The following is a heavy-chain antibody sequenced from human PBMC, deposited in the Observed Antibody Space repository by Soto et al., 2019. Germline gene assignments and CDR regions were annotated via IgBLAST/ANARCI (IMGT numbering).Heavy chain of an antibody. CDR3: AKYSSGWSRGSYYYGMDV. D-gene: IGHD6-19*01. Sequence: SETLSLTCAGYGGSFSGYYWSWIRQPPGKGLEWIGEINHSGSTNYNPSLKSRVTISVDTSKNQFSLKLSSVTAADTAVYYCAKYSSGWSRGSYYYGMDVWGQGTTVTVSS. J-gene: IGHJ6*02. CDR2: INHSGST. CDR1: GGSFSGYY. V-gene: IGHV4-34*01.